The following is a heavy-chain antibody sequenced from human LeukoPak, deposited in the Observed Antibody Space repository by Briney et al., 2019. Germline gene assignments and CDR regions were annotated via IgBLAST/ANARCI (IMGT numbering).Heavy chain of an antibody. D-gene: IGHD3-22*01. CDR3: ARVVGYYDSSGYSAEFDY. CDR2: IYYSGST. V-gene: IGHV4-30-4*01. Sequence: PSETLSLTCTVSGGSISSGDYYWSWIRQPPGKGLEWIGYIYYSGSTYYNPSLKSRVTISVGTSKNQLSLKLSSVTAADTAVYYCARVVGYYDSSGYSAEFDYWGQGTLVTVSS. J-gene: IGHJ4*01. CDR1: GGSISSGDYY.